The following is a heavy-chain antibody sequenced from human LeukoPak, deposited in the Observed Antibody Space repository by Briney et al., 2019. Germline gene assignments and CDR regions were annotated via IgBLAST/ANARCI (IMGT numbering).Heavy chain of an antibody. D-gene: IGHD3-22*01. CDR3: ARVATAYYDSSGYPDY. J-gene: IGHJ4*02. V-gene: IGHV4-39*07. CDR2: IYYSGST. Sequence: PSETLSLTCTVSGGSISSSSYYWGWIRQPPGKGLEWIGSIYYSGSTYYNPSLKSRVTISVDTSKNQFSLKLSSVTAADTAVYYCARVATAYYDSSGYPDYWGQGTLVTVSS. CDR1: GGSISSSSYY.